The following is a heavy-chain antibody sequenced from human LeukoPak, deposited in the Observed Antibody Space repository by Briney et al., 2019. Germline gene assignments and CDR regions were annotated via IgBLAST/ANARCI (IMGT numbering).Heavy chain of an antibody. CDR2: INYTGST. CDR1: GGSFSGFY. D-gene: IGHD6-25*01. Sequence: SETLSLTCAVYGGSFSGFYWSWIRHVPGKGLEWIGEINYTGSTSYNPSLKSRVTISVDTSQNQFFLLLTSVTAADTAVYYCARVAGYLPTRWFDRWGQGTHVTVSS. CDR3: ARVAGYLPTRWFDR. J-gene: IGHJ5*02. V-gene: IGHV4-34*01.